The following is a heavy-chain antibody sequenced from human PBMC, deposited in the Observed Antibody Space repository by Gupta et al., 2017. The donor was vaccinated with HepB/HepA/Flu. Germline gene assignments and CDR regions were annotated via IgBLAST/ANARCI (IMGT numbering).Heavy chain of an antibody. V-gene: IGHV6-1*01. CDR2: TYYRSKWSI. J-gene: IGHJ4*02. Sequence: QLQQSGPGLVKPSQTLSLTCAISGDSVSSKSGAWNWIRQSPSRGLEWLGRTYYRSKWSIHYAASVKSRITISPDTSKNQFSLQLNSATPEDTAMYFCVRSEGHFDYWGQGNLVTVSS. CDR1: GDSVSSKSGA. CDR3: VRSEGHFDY.